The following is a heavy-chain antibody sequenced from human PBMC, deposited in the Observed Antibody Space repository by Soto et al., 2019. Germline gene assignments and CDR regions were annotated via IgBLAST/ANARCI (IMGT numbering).Heavy chain of an antibody. D-gene: IGHD4-17*01. CDR1: GGSISSGGYY. Sequence: QVQLQESGPGLVKPSQTLSLTCTVSGGSISSGGYYWSWIRQHPGKGLEWIGYIYYTGSTYYNPSLKSRVIISVDTSKNQFSLKLTSVTAADTAVYYCARDEEVNYADYGGSDHYYGMDVWGQGTTVTVSS. J-gene: IGHJ6*02. CDR2: IYYTGST. V-gene: IGHV4-31*03. CDR3: ARDEEVNYADYGGSDHYYGMDV.